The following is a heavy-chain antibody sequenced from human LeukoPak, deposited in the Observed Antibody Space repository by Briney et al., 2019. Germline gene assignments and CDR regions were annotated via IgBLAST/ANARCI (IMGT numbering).Heavy chain of an antibody. V-gene: IGHV4-34*01. Sequence: SETLSLTCAVYGGSFSGYYWSWIRQPPGKGLEWIGEINHSGSTNYNPSLKSRVTISVDTSKNQFSPKLSSVTAADTAVYYCARGVEIFYYFDYWGQGTLVTVSS. CDR2: INHSGST. J-gene: IGHJ4*02. CDR3: ARGVEIFYYFDY. D-gene: IGHD5-24*01. CDR1: GGSFSGYY.